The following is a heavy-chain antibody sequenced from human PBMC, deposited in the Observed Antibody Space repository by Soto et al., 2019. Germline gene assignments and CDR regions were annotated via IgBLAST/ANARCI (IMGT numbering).Heavy chain of an antibody. CDR2: IIPIFGTA. Sequence: SVKVSCKASGRTFSSYAISWVRQAPGQGLEWMGGIIPIFGTANYAQKFQGRVTITADESTSTAYMELSSLRSEDTAVYYCARRPRSDYYYGMDVWGQGTTVTVSS. V-gene: IGHV1-69*13. J-gene: IGHJ6*02. CDR3: ARRPRSDYYYGMDV. CDR1: GRTFSSYA.